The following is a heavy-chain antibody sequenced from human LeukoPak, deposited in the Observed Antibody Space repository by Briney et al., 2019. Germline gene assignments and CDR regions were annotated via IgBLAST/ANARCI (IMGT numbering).Heavy chain of an antibody. Sequence: ASVKVSCKVSGYTLTELSMHWVRQAPGKGLEWMGGFDPEDGETIYAQKFQGRVTMTEDISTDTAYMELSSLRSEDTAVYYCATQVRGVIMPGYYYGMDVWGQGTTVTVSS. D-gene: IGHD3-10*01. CDR1: GYTLTELS. CDR3: ATQVRGVIMPGYYYGMDV. CDR2: FDPEDGET. V-gene: IGHV1-24*01. J-gene: IGHJ6*02.